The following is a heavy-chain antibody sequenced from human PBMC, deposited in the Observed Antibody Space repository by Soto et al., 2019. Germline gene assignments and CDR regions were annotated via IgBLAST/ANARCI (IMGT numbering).Heavy chain of an antibody. CDR3: ATLLGGYSYGPRYYYYGMDV. CDR1: GFTFSSYS. CDR2: ISSSSSTI. V-gene: IGHV3-48*02. Sequence: EVQLVESGGGLVQPGGSLRLSCAASGFTFSSYSMNWVRQAPGKGLEWVSYISSSSSTIYYADSVKGRFTISRDNAKTSLYLQMNSLRDEDTAVYYCATLLGGYSYGPRYYYYGMDVWGQGTTVTVSS. D-gene: IGHD5-18*01. J-gene: IGHJ6*02.